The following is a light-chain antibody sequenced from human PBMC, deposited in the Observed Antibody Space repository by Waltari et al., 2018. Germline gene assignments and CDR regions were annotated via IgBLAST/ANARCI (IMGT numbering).Light chain of an antibody. CDR2: EVS. Sequence: DIVLTKTPLSLPFTPGGRAPTPAGLGQSLLRSGGKTYLYWYLQKPGQSPQLLIHEVSNRASGVPDRFSGSGSVTDFTLKISRVEAEDVGIYYCMQGIQHPLTFGGGTKVEIK. CDR3: MQGIQHPLT. V-gene: IGKV2D-29*02. J-gene: IGKJ4*01. CDR1: QSLLRSGGKTY.